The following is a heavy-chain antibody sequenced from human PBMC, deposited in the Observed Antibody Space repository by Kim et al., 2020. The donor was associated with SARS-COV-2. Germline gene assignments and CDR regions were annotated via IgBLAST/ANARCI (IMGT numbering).Heavy chain of an antibody. J-gene: IGHJ4*02. D-gene: IGHD3-10*01. CDR1: GFTFSSYA. CDR2: ICDSGGNT. V-gene: IGHV3-23*01. CDR3: VTSFGY. Sequence: GGSLRLSCTASGFTFSSYAMSWVRQAPGKGLEWVSVICDSGGNTYFADSVKGRFSISRDNSKNTLFLQMNSLRADDTAVYYCVTSFGYWGQGTLVTGS.